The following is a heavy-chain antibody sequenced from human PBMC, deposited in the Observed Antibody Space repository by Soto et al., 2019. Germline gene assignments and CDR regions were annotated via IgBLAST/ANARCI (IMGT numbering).Heavy chain of an antibody. Sequence: PSQTLSLTCAVSGGSVSSNSAAWNLIRQSPSRGLEWLGRTYYRSKWYNDYAVSVKSRITINPDTSKNQFSLQLNSVTPEDTAVYYCARVGYSSSQYGMDVWGQGTTVTVSS. J-gene: IGHJ6*02. V-gene: IGHV6-1*01. CDR3: ARVGYSSSQYGMDV. CDR2: TYYRSKWYN. D-gene: IGHD6-13*01. CDR1: GGSVSSNSAA.